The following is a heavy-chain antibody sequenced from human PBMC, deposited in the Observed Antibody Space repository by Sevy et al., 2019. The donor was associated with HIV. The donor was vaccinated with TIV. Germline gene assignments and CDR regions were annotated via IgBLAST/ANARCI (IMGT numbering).Heavy chain of an antibody. J-gene: IGHJ4*02. Sequence: GGSLRLSCAASGFTFSTYSMNWVRQAPGKGLEWVSSINSGSRYIYYADSVKGRFTVSRDDAKNSLHLQMNSLRAEDTAVYYCAREKEQQLVDYWSQGTLVTVSS. CDR2: INSGSRYI. CDR1: GFTFSTYS. V-gene: IGHV3-21*01. CDR3: AREKEQQLVDY. D-gene: IGHD6-13*01.